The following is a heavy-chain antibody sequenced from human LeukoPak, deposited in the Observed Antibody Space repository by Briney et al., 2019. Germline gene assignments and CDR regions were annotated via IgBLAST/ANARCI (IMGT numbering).Heavy chain of an antibody. CDR3: ARDRAVLRYFDWPEKLHYFDY. V-gene: IGHV1-46*01. Sequence: GASVKVSCKASGYTFTSYYMHWARQAPGQGLEWMGIINPSGGSTSYAQKFQGRVTMTRDTSTSTVYMELSSLRSEDTAVYYCARDRAVLRYFDWPEKLHYFDYWGQGTLVTVSS. J-gene: IGHJ4*02. D-gene: IGHD3-9*01. CDR1: GYTFTSYY. CDR2: INPSGGST.